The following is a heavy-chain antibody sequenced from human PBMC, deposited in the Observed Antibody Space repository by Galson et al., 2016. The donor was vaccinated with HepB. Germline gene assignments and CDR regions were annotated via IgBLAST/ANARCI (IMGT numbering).Heavy chain of an antibody. V-gene: IGHV3-33*01. D-gene: IGHD6-19*01. CDR3: ARAAWQWLVPSDY. Sequence: SLRLSCAASGFTFSNYDIQWIRQAPGKGLEWVAFISSDGSNKYYVDSVKGRFTISRDNSKNTLFLQMNSLRVEDTAIYYCARAAWQWLVPSDYWGQGTLVTVPS. J-gene: IGHJ4*02. CDR2: ISSDGSNK. CDR1: GFTFSNYD.